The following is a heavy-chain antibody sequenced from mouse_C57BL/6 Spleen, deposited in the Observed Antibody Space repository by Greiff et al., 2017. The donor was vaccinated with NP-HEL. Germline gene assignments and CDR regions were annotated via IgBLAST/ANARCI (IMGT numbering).Heavy chain of an antibody. D-gene: IGHD2-3*01. CDR3: ARVYDGYYDFDY. CDR2: IYPRSGNT. J-gene: IGHJ2*01. V-gene: IGHV1-81*01. Sequence: QVQLQQSGAELARPGASVKLSCKASGYTFTSYGISWVKQRTGQGLEWIGEIYPRSGNTYYNEKFKGKATLTADKSSSTAYMELRSLTSEDSAVYFCARVYDGYYDFDYWGQGTTLTVSS. CDR1: GYTFTSYG.